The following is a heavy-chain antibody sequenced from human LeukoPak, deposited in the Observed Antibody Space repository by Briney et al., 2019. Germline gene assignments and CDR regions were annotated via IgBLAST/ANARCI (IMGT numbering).Heavy chain of an antibody. CDR2: INPNSGGT. D-gene: IGHD6-6*01. CDR1: GYTFTGYY. V-gene: IGHV1-2*02. Sequence: ASVKVSCKASGYTFTGYYMHWVRQAPGQGLEWMGWINPNSGGTNYAQKFQGRVTMTRDTSISTAYMELSRLRSDDTAVYYCARDYSSSSGGDYWGQGTLVTVSS. CDR3: ARDYSSSSGGDY. J-gene: IGHJ4*02.